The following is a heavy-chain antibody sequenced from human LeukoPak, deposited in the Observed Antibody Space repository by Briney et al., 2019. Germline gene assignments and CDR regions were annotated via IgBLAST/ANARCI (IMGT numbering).Heavy chain of an antibody. CDR2: ISYDGSNK. D-gene: IGHD3-22*01. J-gene: IGHJ3*02. V-gene: IGHV3-30*03. Sequence: GGSLRLSCAASGFTFSSYGMHWVRQAPGKGLEWVAVISYDGSNKYYADSVKGRLTISRDNAKNSLYVQMNSLRAEDTAVYYCARDHHRRLYDSQARDTFDIWGQGTMVTVSS. CDR1: GFTFSSYG. CDR3: ARDHHRRLYDSQARDTFDI.